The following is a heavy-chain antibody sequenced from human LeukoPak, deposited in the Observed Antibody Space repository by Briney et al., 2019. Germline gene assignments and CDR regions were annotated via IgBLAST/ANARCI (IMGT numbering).Heavy chain of an antibody. Sequence: GGSQRLSCAASGFTFSSYGMHWVRQAPGKGLEWVAVIWYDGSNKYYADSVKGRFTISRDNSKNTLYLQMSSLRAEDTAVYYCAKELGAYCGGDCYSGFDYWGQGTLVTVSS. D-gene: IGHD2-21*02. V-gene: IGHV3-33*06. CDR1: GFTFSSYG. CDR2: IWYDGSNK. J-gene: IGHJ4*02. CDR3: AKELGAYCGGDCYSGFDY.